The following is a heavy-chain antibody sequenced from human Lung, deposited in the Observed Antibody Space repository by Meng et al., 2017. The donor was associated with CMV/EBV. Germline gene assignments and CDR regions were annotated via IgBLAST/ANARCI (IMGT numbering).Heavy chain of an antibody. Sequence: SXKISXAASGFTFSDYYMSWIRQAPGKGLEWVSYISSSGSTIYYADSVKGRFTISRDNAKNSLYLQMNSLRAEDTAVFYCARDRCGGDCYLHDYWGQGTXVTVSS. J-gene: IGHJ4*02. D-gene: IGHD2-21*01. CDR1: GFTFSDYY. V-gene: IGHV3-11*01. CDR3: ARDRCGGDCYLHDY. CDR2: ISSSGSTI.